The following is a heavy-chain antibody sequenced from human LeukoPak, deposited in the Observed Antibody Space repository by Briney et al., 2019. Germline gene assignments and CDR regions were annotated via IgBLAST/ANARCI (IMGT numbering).Heavy chain of an antibody. CDR3: ARDLGYNSAS. V-gene: IGHV3-74*01. Sequence: GGSLRLSCAASGFTFTNCWMHWVRQVPGKGLVWVSHINHDGSSTNYADSVKGRFTISRDNAKNTLYLQMNSLTAEDTAVYYCARDLGYNSASWGQGTLVTVSS. CDR2: INHDGSST. CDR1: GFTFTNCW. J-gene: IGHJ5*02. D-gene: IGHD5-18*01.